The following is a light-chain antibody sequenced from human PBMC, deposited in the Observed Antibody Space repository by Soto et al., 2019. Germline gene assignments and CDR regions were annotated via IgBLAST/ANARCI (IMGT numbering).Light chain of an antibody. V-gene: IGKV1-5*03. CDR2: KAS. CDR1: QSISSW. CDR3: QQYNSYSPPWT. Sequence: DIQMTQSPSTLSASVGDRVTITCRASQSISSWLAWYQQKPGKAPKLLIYKASSLKSGVPSRFSGSGSGTEFTLTISSLQPDDFATYYCQQYNSYSPPWTFGQGTKVEIK. J-gene: IGKJ1*01.